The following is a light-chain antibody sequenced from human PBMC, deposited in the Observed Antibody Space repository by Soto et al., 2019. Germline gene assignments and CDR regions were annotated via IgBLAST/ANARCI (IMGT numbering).Light chain of an antibody. V-gene: IGLV1-40*01. CDR1: SSNIGAGYD. CDR3: QSYDNTLSGYV. Sequence: QSVLTQPPSVSGAPGQMVTISCSGSSSNIGAGYDVHWYQQFPGTAPRLLIYGNSNRPSGVPDRFSGSKSGTSASLAITGLQAEDEADYYCQSYDNTLSGYVFATGTKVTVL. CDR2: GNS. J-gene: IGLJ1*01.